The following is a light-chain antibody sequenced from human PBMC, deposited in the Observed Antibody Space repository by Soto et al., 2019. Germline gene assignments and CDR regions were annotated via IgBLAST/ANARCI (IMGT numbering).Light chain of an antibody. Sequence: QSALTQPPSVSGSLGQSVTISCTGTSSDVGSYNRVSWYQQPPGTAPKLMIYEVSNRPSGVPDRFFGSKSGNTASLTISGLQAEDEADYYCSSFTSSNTWVFGGGTKLTVL. V-gene: IGLV2-18*02. CDR1: SSDVGSYNR. J-gene: IGLJ3*02. CDR3: SSFTSSNTWV. CDR2: EVS.